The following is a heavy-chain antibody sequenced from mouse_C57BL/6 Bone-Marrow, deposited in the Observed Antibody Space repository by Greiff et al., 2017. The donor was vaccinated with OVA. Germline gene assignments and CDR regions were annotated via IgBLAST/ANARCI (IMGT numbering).Heavy chain of an antibody. Sequence: QVQLQQPGAELVMPGASVKLSCKASGYTFTSYWMHWVKQRPGQGLEWIGEIDPSDSYTNYNQKFKGKSTLTVDKSSSTAYMQLSGLTSEDSAVYYCARGYYGSLYWYFDVWGTGTTVTVSS. D-gene: IGHD1-1*01. CDR3: ARGYYGSLYWYFDV. CDR2: IDPSDSYT. CDR1: GYTFTSYW. J-gene: IGHJ1*03. V-gene: IGHV1-69*01.